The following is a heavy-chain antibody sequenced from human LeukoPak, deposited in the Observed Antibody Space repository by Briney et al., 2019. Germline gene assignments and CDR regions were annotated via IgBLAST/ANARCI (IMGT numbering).Heavy chain of an antibody. Sequence: GASLRLSCAASGFTFSSYAMSWVRQAPGKGLEWVSGISNSGGGTYYADSVKGRFTIFRDNSESTLYLQMNSLRADDAAVYYCAKGAGAEAFHIWGQGTMVTVSS. CDR3: AKGAGAEAFHI. CDR1: GFTFSSYA. J-gene: IGHJ3*02. V-gene: IGHV3-23*01. D-gene: IGHD1-26*01. CDR2: ISNSGGGT.